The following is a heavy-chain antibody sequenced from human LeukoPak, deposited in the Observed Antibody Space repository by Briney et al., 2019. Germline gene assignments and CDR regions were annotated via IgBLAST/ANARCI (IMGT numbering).Heavy chain of an antibody. Sequence: ASVKVSCKASGYTFTSYDINWVRQATGQGLEWMGWMNPNSGNTGYAQKFQGRVTITRNTSISTAYMELSSLRSEDTAVYYCARGVTMIGGFDIWGQGTMVTVSS. CDR2: MNPNSGNT. D-gene: IGHD3-22*01. J-gene: IGHJ3*02. V-gene: IGHV1-8*03. CDR3: ARGVTMIGGFDI. CDR1: GYTFTSYD.